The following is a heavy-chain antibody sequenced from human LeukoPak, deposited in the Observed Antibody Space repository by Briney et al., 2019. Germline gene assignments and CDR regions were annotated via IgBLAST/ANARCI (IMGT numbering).Heavy chain of an antibody. J-gene: IGHJ4*02. CDR2: IYHSGST. CDR1: GYSISSDYY. Sequence: SETLSLTCTVSGYSISSDYYWGWIRPPPGKGLEWIGSIYHSGSTYYNPSLKSRVTISVDTSKNQFSLNLTSVTAADTAVYYCARGATAMVGKDYWGQGTLVTVSS. V-gene: IGHV4-38-2*02. D-gene: IGHD5-18*01. CDR3: ARGATAMVGKDY.